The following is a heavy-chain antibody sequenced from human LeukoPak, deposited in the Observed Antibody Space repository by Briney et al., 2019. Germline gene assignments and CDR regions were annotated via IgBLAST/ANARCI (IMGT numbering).Heavy chain of an antibody. V-gene: IGHV1-18*01. J-gene: IGHJ4*02. CDR1: GYTFTSYG. D-gene: IGHD2-15*01. CDR3: ASYLRDATSLDY. Sequence: GASVKVSCKASGYTFTSYGISWVRQAPGQGLEWMGWISAYNGNTNYAQKLQGRVTMTTDTSTSRAYMELRSLRSDDTAVYYCASYLRDATSLDYWGQGTLVTVSS. CDR2: ISAYNGNT.